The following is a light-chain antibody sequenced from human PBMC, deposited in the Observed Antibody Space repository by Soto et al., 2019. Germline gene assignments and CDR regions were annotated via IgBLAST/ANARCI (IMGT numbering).Light chain of an antibody. CDR1: QSLSGC. CDR3: QDRGNWPLFT. V-gene: IGKV3-11*01. J-gene: IGKJ4*01. Sequence: EIVLTQSPASLSLSLGERATLSCRASQSLSGCLAWYQQKPGQAPRLLIYDASHRATGIPARFTGSGSGTDFTLTISRLEPEDFAVYYCQDRGNWPLFTFGGGTKVDIK. CDR2: DAS.